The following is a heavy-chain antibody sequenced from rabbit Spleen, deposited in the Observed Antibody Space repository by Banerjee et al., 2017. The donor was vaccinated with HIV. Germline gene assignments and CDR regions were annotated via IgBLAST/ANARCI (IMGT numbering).Heavy chain of an antibody. D-gene: IGHD6-1*01. V-gene: IGHV1S40*01. CDR2: ITTSSGST. CDR1: GFSLSSYY. J-gene: IGHJ4*01. Sequence: QSLEESRGGLVQPEGSLTLTCTASGFSLSSYYMCWVRQAPGKGLEWIGCITTSSGSTWYASWAKGRFTISKTSSTTVTLQMTSLTAADTATYFCARDFWVASALWGPGTLVTVS. CDR3: ARDFWVASAL.